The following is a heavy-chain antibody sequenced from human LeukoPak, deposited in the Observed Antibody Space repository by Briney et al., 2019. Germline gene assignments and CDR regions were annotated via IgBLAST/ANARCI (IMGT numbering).Heavy chain of an antibody. CDR1: GFTFSTYA. V-gene: IGHV3-48*03. Sequence: PGGSLRLSCAASGFTFSTYAMSWVRQAPGKGLEWVSYISTSGNTRYYADSVKGRFTISRDNAKNSLYLLMNSLRVEDTAVYYCARELSGTTSYYFDYWGQGTLVTVSS. J-gene: IGHJ4*02. D-gene: IGHD1-7*01. CDR2: ISTSGNTR. CDR3: ARELSGTTSYYFDY.